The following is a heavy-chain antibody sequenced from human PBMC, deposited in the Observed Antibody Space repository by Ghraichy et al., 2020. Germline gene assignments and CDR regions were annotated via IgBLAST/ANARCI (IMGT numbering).Heavy chain of an antibody. CDR2: ISSSSSYI. CDR3: AMYYDSSGRRLDY. D-gene: IGHD3-22*01. V-gene: IGHV3-21*01. CDR1: GFTFSSYS. J-gene: IGHJ4*02. Sequence: LSLTCAASGFTFSSYSMNWVRQAPGKGLEWVSSISSSSSYIYYADSVKGRFTISRDNAKNSLYLQMNSLRAEDTAVYYCAMYYDSSGRRLDYWGQGTLVTVSS.